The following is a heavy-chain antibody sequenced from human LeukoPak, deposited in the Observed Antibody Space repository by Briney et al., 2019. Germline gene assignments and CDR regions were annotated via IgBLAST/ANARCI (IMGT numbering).Heavy chain of an antibody. CDR1: GGSISSYY. Sequence: SETLSLTCTVSGGSISSYYWSWIRQPPGKGLECIGYIYYSGSANYNPSLKSRVTISVDTSKNQFSLKLSSVTAADTAVYFCARGDYYDGGGRNWFDPWGQGILVAVSS. CDR3: ARGDYYDGGGRNWFDP. V-gene: IGHV4-59*08. D-gene: IGHD3-16*01. J-gene: IGHJ5*02. CDR2: IYYSGSA.